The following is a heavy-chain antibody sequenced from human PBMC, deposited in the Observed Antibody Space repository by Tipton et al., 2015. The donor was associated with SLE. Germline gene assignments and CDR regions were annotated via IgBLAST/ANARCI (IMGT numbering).Heavy chain of an antibody. CDR1: GGSISSVSYY. Sequence: GLVKPSETLSLTCTVSGGSISSVSYYWGWIRQPPGKGLEWIGNIYYSGNTYFNPSLKSRVTISVDTSKNQFSLKLSSVTAADTTVYYCARKVVYGAFDYWGQGTLVTVSS. J-gene: IGHJ4*02. CDR2: IYYSGNT. D-gene: IGHD2-8*02. CDR3: ARKVVYGAFDY. V-gene: IGHV4-39*01.